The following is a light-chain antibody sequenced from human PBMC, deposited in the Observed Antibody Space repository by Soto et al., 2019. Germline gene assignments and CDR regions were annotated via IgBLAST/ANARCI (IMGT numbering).Light chain of an antibody. J-gene: IGLJ1*01. CDR2: DDS. V-gene: IGLV3-21*02. Sequence: SYELTQPPSVSVAPGQTARIACGGNNIGSNTVHWYQQKPGQAPVLVVYDDSDRPSGIPERFSGSNSGDTATLTISRVEAGDEADYYCQVWNTSTDHYVFGTGTKVTVL. CDR3: QVWNTSTDHYV. CDR1: NIGSNT.